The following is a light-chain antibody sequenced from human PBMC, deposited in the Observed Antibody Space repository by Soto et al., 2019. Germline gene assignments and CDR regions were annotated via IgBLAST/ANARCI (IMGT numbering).Light chain of an antibody. CDR3: AAWDDSLSGVV. Sequence: QPVLTQPPSASGTPGQRVTISYVCWYQQLPGTAPKLLIYRNNQRPSGVPDRFSGSKSGTSASLAISGLRSDDEADYYCAAWDDSLSGVVFGGGTQLTVL. J-gene: IGLJ2*01. V-gene: IGLV1-47*01. CDR2: RNN.